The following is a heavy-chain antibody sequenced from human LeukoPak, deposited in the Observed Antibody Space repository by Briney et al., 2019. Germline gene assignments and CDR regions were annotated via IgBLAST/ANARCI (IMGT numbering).Heavy chain of an antibody. V-gene: IGHV4-34*01. CDR1: GGSFSGYY. CDR2: INHSGST. Sequence: SETLSLTCAVYGGSFSGYYLSWIRQPPGKGLEWIGEINHSGSTNYNPSLKSRVTISVDTSKNQFSLKLSSVTAADTAVYYCARGRGATVTTRSRLDAFDIWGQGTMVTVSS. J-gene: IGHJ3*02. D-gene: IGHD4-17*01. CDR3: ARGRGATVTTRSRLDAFDI.